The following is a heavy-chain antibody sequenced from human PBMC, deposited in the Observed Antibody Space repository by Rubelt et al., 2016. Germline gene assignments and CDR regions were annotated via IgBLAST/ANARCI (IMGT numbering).Heavy chain of an antibody. CDR3: ARLSSGWYYFDY. Sequence: QLQLQESGPGLVKPSETLSLTCTVSGGSISSSSYYWGWIRQPPGKGLEWIGSIYYSGSTYYNPSLKSRVTISVDTSKNQFSLKLGSVTAADTAWYYCARLSSGWYYFDYWGQGTLVTVSS. CDR1: GGSISSSSYY. CDR2: IYYSGST. V-gene: IGHV4-39*01. D-gene: IGHD6-19*01. J-gene: IGHJ4*02.